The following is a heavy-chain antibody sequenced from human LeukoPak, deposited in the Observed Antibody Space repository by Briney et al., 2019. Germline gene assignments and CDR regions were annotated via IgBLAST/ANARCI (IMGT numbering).Heavy chain of an antibody. CDR1: GGSISSYY. CDR3: ASSDYRASFDY. D-gene: IGHD4-11*01. CDR2: IYYSGST. V-gene: IGHV4-59*01. J-gene: IGHJ4*02. Sequence: PSETPSLTCTVSGGSISSYYWSWIRQPPGKGLEWIGYIYYSGSTNYNPSLKSRVTISVDTSKNQFSLKLSSVTAADTAVYYCASSDYRASFDYWGQGTLVTVSS.